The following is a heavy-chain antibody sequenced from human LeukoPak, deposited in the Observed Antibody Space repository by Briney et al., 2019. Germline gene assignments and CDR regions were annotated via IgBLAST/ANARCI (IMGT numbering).Heavy chain of an antibody. CDR1: GFTFSSYG. CDR2: IWYDGSNK. J-gene: IGHJ6*02. V-gene: IGHV3-33*01. D-gene: IGHD2-2*01. CDR3: ARLNEPAAPIPYYYYYGMDV. Sequence: GASLRLSCAASGFTFSSYGMHWVRQAPGKGLEWVAVIWYDGSNKYYADSLKGRFTISRDNSKNTLYLQMNSLRAEDTAVYYWARLNEPAAPIPYYYYYGMDVWGQGTTVTVSS.